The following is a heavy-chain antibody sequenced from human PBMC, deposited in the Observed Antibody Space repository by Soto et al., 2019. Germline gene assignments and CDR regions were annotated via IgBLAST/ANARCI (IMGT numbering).Heavy chain of an antibody. CDR2: IYWDDDK. Sequence: QITLKESGPTLVKPTQTLTLTCTFSGFSLSTRSVGVGWMRQPPGKALEWLALIYWDDDKRYSPSLTSRFTITKDPSKSQVVLTMSNIDPVDTATYYCAHLGSRWSHYFDYWDQRTLVTDSS. D-gene: IGHD6-13*01. V-gene: IGHV2-5*02. J-gene: IGHJ4*02. CDR3: AHLGSRWSHYFDY. CDR1: GFSLSTRSVG.